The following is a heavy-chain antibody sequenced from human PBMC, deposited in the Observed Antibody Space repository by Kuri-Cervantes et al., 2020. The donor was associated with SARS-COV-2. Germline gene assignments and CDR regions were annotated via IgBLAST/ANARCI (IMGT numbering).Heavy chain of an antibody. J-gene: IGHJ4*02. Sequence: SCTVSGGSISSYYWSWIRQPAGKGLEWIGRIYTSGSTNYNPSLKSRVTMSVDTSKNQFSLKLSSVTAADTAVYYCARERGIAAAGTNYFDYWGQGTLVTVSS. CDR3: ARERGIAAAGTNYFDY. D-gene: IGHD6-13*01. CDR2: IYTSGST. CDR1: GGSISSYY. V-gene: IGHV4-4*07.